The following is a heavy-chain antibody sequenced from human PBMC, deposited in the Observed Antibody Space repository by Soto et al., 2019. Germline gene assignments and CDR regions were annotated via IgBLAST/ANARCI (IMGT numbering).Heavy chain of an antibody. CDR3: ARADGVGFGGP. D-gene: IGHD2-15*01. V-gene: IGHV1-3*05. Sequence: QVQLVQSGAEEKKPGASVKISCKASGYTFTSYAMHWVRQAPGQRLEWMGWINAGNGNTKYSQRFQGRVTITRDTSASTAYMELSSLRSEDTAVYYCARADGVGFGGPWGQGTLVTVSS. CDR2: INAGNGNT. J-gene: IGHJ5*02. CDR1: GYTFTSYA.